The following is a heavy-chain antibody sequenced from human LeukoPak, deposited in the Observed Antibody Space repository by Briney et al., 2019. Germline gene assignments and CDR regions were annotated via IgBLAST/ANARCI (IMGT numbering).Heavy chain of an antibody. Sequence: GRPLRLSCAASGFTFDDYAMHWVRQAPGKGLEWVSGISWNSGSIGYADSVKGRFTISRDNAKNSAYLQMNSLRVEDTAMYYCVRDAWFGESRAGGQGTLVTVSP. V-gene: IGHV3-9*01. D-gene: IGHD3-10*01. CDR2: ISWNSGSI. CDR3: VRDAWFGESRA. J-gene: IGHJ4*02. CDR1: GFTFDDYA.